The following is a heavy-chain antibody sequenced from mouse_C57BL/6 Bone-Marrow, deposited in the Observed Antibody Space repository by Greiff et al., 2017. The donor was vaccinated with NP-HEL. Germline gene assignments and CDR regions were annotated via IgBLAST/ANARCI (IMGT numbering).Heavy chain of an antibody. CDR2: IYPRSGNT. CDR3: ARGGDYDGFAY. CDR1: GYTFTSYG. V-gene: IGHV1-81*01. D-gene: IGHD2-4*01. J-gene: IGHJ3*01. Sequence: LVESGAELARPGASVKLSCKASGYTFTSYGISWVKQRTGQGLEWIGEIYPRSGNTYYNEKFKGKATLTADKSSSTAYMELRSLTSEDSAVYFCARGGDYDGFAYWGQGTLVTVSA.